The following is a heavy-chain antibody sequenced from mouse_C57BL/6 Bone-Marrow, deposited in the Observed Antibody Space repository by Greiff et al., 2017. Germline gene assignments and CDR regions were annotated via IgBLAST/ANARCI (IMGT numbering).Heavy chain of an antibody. J-gene: IGHJ2*01. V-gene: IGHV1-81*01. CDR2: IYPRSGNT. CDR3: ARSSLCYNGSSYAH. CDR1: GYTFTSYG. Sequence: QVQLKQSGAELARPGASVKLSCKASGYTFTSYGISWVKQRTGQGLEWIGEIYPRSGNTYYNEKFKGKATLTADKSSTTAYMELRSLTSEDSAVSYDARSSLCYNGSSYAHWGQGTTLTVSS. D-gene: IGHD1-1*01.